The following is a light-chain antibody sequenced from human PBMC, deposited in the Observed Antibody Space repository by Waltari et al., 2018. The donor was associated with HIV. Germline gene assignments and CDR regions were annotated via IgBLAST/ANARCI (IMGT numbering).Light chain of an antibody. CDR1: QSVRSAS. J-gene: IGKJ4*01. Sequence: EIVLTQSPDTLSVSPGERATLSCRASQSVRSASLAWYQQKPGQAPRLLIYGASSRAPGIPDRFSGSGAVTDFILTISRLEAEDCAVYYCQQYAASPLTFGGGTKVEIK. V-gene: IGKV3-20*01. CDR3: QQYAASPLT. CDR2: GAS.